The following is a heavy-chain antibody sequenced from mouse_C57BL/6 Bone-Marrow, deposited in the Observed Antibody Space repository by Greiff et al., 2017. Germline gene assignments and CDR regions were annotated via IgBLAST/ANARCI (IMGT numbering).Heavy chain of an antibody. CDR2: ISDGGSYT. J-gene: IGHJ2*01. CDR1: GFTFSSYA. CDR3: AREPLTDY. Sequence: EVHLVESGGGLVKPGGSLKLSCAASGFTFSSYAMSWVRQTPEKRLEWVATISDGGSYTYYPDNVKGRFTISRDNAKNNLYLQMSHLKSEDTAMYYCAREPLTDYWGQGTTLTVSS. V-gene: IGHV5-4*01.